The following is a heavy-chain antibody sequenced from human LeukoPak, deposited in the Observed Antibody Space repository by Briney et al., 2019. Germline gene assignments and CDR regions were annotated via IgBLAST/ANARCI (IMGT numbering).Heavy chain of an antibody. D-gene: IGHD3-10*01. CDR1: GGTFSSYA. J-gene: IGHJ3*02. CDR2: IIPILGIA. V-gene: IGHV1-69*04. Sequence: SVKVSCKASGGTFSSYAISWVRQAPGQGLEWMGRIIPILGIANYAQKFQGRVTITADKSTSTAYMELSSLRSEDTAVYYCATTSYYYGSPPPGKAFDIWGQGTMVTVSS. CDR3: ATTSYYYGSPPPGKAFDI.